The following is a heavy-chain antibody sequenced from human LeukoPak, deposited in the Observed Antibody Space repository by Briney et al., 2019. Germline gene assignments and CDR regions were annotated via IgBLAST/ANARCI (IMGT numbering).Heavy chain of an antibody. CDR1: GGSFSGYY. CDR2: INHRGST. V-gene: IGHV4-34*01. Sequence: SETLSLTCAIYGGSFSGYYWSWIRQPPGKGLEWIGEINHRGSTNYNPSFMSRVTISVDTSRNSFSLELSSVTAADTAVYYCARVGYCGGDCYPFDYWGQGTLTTISS. CDR3: ARVGYCGGDCYPFDY. J-gene: IGHJ4*02. D-gene: IGHD2-21*02.